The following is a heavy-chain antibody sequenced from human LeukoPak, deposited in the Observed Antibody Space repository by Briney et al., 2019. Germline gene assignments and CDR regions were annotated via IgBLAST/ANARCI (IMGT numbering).Heavy chain of an antibody. V-gene: IGHV3-30*04. Sequence: GGSLRLSCAASGFTFSSYAMHWVRQAPGKGLEWVAVISYDGSNKYYADSVKGRFTISRDNSKNTLYLQMNSLRAEDTAVYYCARSATFFWPFDYWGQGTLVTVSS. CDR3: ARSATFFWPFDY. D-gene: IGHD3-3*01. CDR1: GFTFSSYA. CDR2: ISYDGSNK. J-gene: IGHJ4*02.